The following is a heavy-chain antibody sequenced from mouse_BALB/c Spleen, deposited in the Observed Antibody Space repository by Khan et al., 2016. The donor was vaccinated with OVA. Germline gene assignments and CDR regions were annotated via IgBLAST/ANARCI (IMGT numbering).Heavy chain of an antibody. CDR3: ARSVTITTVVATDFDY. Sequence: VQLKESGPGLVKPSQSLSLTCTVTGYSITSDYAWNWLRQFPGNKLEWMGYISYSGRTSYNPSLKSRISITRDTSKNQFFLKLNSGTTEDTATYYGARSVTITTVVATDFDYWGQGTTLTVSS. V-gene: IGHV3-2*02. J-gene: IGHJ2*01. CDR2: ISYSGRT. CDR1: GYSITSDYA. D-gene: IGHD1-1*01.